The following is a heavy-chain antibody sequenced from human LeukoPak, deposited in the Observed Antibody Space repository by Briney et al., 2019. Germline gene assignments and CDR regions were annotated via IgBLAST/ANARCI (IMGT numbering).Heavy chain of an antibody. Sequence: SETLSLTCTVSGGSISSYYWSWIRQPPGKGLEWIGRIYTSGSTNYNPSLKSRVTMSVDTSKNQFSLKLSSVTAADTAVYYCARGRYYYGSGMGFDYWGQGTLVTVSS. CDR2: IYTSGST. J-gene: IGHJ4*02. CDR1: GGSISSYY. V-gene: IGHV4-4*07. CDR3: ARGRYYYGSGMGFDY. D-gene: IGHD3-10*01.